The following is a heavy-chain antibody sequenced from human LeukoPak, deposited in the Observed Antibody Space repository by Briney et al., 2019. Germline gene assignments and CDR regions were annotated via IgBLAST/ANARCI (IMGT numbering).Heavy chain of an antibody. J-gene: IGHJ4*02. CDR3: ARDHYYDSSGYDDY. CDR1: GFTFSSYW. Sequence: GGPLRLSCAASGFTFSSYWMSWVRQAPGKGLEWVANIKQDGSEKYYVDSVKGRFTISRDNAKNSLYLQMNSLRAEDTAVYYCARDHYYDSSGYDDYWGQGTLVTVSS. D-gene: IGHD3-22*01. CDR2: IKQDGSEK. V-gene: IGHV3-7*01.